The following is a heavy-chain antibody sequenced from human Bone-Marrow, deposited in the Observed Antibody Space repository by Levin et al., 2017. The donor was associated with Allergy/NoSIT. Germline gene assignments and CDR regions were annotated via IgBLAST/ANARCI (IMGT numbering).Heavy chain of an antibody. J-gene: IGHJ4*02. D-gene: IGHD3-3*01. CDR2: ISSGSRTK. Sequence: GGSLRLSCAASGFTFSTYSMNWVRQAPGKGLEWVSYISSGSRTKYYADSVKGRFSISRDNAKSSLYLHMNSLRDEDTAVYYCAKVQDFWSGTPIDYWGQATLVTVAS. CDR1: GFTFSTYS. V-gene: IGHV3-48*02. CDR3: AKVQDFWSGTPIDY.